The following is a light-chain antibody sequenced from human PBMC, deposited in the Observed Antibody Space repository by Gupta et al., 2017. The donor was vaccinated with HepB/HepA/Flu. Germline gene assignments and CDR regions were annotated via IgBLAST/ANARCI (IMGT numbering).Light chain of an antibody. CDR2: WAS. Sequence: DIVMSQSPDSLDVSLGERAPIKCKSIQNVLYSSQNKNYLAWYQQKPGQPPTLLLYWASTRVPGVPDRFSGSGSATAFTLTISSLQAQDVAVYYCHQHDTTPPTFGEGTKVEIK. J-gene: IGKJ4*01. CDR1: QNVLYSSQNKNY. CDR3: HQHDTTPPT. V-gene: IGKV4-1*01.